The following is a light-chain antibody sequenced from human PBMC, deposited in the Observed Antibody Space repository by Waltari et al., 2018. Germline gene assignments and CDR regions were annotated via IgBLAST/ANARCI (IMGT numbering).Light chain of an antibody. CDR1: SPNLGHNH. Sequence: QSLLTQSPSASGTPGQRVSISCSGSSPNLGHNHVYWYQHSPGPAPRPLISDSDRRPSGVPERFSASKSGTSASLAISGLRSEDEADYYCAAWDDSRSVVFGGGTRLTVL. V-gene: IGLV1-47*01. CDR3: AAWDDSRSVV. CDR2: DSD. J-gene: IGLJ2*01.